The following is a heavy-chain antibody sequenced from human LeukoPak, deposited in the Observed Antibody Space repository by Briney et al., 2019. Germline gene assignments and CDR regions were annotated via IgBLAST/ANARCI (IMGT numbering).Heavy chain of an antibody. Sequence: GGSLRLSCAASGFTFSSYAMSWVRQAPGKGLEWVSAISGSGGSTYYADSVKGRFTISRDNSKNTLYLQMNSLRAEDTAVYYCAKVTYYYDSSGYYYFDYWGQGTLVTVSS. CDR3: AKVTYYYDSSGYYYFDY. V-gene: IGHV3-23*01. CDR2: ISGSGGST. J-gene: IGHJ4*02. D-gene: IGHD3-22*01. CDR1: GFTFSSYA.